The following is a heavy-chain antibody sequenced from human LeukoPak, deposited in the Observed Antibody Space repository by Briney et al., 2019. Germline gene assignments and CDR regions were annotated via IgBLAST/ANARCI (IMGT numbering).Heavy chain of an antibody. J-gene: IGHJ4*02. CDR3: ARVDTAMASLGY. D-gene: IGHD5-18*01. V-gene: IGHV1-69*13. Sequence: SVKVSCKASGGTFSSYAISWVRQAPGQGLEWMGGIIPIFGTANYAQKFQGRVTITADESTSTAYMELSSLRSEDTAVYYCARVDTAMASLGYWGQGTLVTLSS. CDR2: IIPIFGTA. CDR1: GGTFSSYA.